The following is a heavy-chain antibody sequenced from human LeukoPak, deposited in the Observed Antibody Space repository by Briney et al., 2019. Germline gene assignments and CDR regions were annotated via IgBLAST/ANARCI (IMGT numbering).Heavy chain of an antibody. CDR2: TRYDGSNK. V-gene: IGHV3-30*02. J-gene: IGHJ4*02. CDR1: GFTFNSYG. Sequence: GGSLRLSCAASGFTFNSYGMHWVRQAAGKGLEWVAFTRYDGSNKYYADSVKGRFTISRDNSKNTLYLQMNSLRAEDTAVYYCAKDMEDSSDWYFDYWGQGTLVTVSS. CDR3: AKDMEDSSDWYFDY. D-gene: IGHD3-22*01.